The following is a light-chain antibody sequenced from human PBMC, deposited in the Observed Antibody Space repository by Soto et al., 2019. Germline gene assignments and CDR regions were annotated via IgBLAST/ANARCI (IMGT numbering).Light chain of an antibody. Sequence: EIVLTQSPGTLSLSPGERATLSYRASQSVSSSYLAWYQQKPGQAPRLLIYGASSRATGIPDRFSGSGSGTDFTLTISRLEPEDFAVYYCQQYGSSPSTFGPGTKVDIK. J-gene: IGKJ3*01. V-gene: IGKV3-20*01. CDR1: QSVSSSY. CDR3: QQYGSSPST. CDR2: GAS.